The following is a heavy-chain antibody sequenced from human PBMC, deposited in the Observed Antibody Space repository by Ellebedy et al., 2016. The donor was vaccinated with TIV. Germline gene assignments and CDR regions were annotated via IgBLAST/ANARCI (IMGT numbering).Heavy chain of an antibody. Sequence: GESLKISCAASGFTFSSYGMHWVRQAPGKGLEWVAFIPYDGSKKYNADSVKGRFTISRDNSENTPNLQMNSLRAEDTAVYYCAKEAYDIMTGSQMYGMDVWGQGTPVTVSS. J-gene: IGHJ6*02. CDR3: AKEAYDIMTGSQMYGMDV. CDR1: GFTFSSYG. CDR2: IPYDGSKK. D-gene: IGHD3-9*01. V-gene: IGHV3-30*02.